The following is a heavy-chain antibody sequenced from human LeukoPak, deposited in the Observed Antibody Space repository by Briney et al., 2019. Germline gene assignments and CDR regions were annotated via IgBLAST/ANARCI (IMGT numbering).Heavy chain of an antibody. Sequence: GASVKVSCKASGGTFNSYAISWVRQAPGQGLEWMGRIIPILGIANYAQKFQGRVTITADKSTSTAYMELSSLRSEDRAVYYCATSRPPSTVQPGMDVWGQGTTVTVSS. V-gene: IGHV1-69*04. CDR2: IIPILGIA. D-gene: IGHD4-17*01. CDR3: ATSRPPSTVQPGMDV. CDR1: GGTFNSYA. J-gene: IGHJ6*02.